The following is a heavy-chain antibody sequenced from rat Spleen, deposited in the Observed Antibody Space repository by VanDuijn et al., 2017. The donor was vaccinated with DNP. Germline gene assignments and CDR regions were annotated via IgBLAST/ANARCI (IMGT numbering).Heavy chain of an antibody. CDR2: ISYSGSS. D-gene: IGHD1-7*01. Sequence: EVQLQESGPGLVKPSQSLSLTCSVTGYSITSNYWGWIRKFPGNKMEYIGHISYSGSSNYNPSLKSRISITRDTSKNHFFLNLNSVTSEDTATYYCARWTRYFDYWGQGVMVTVSS. CDR3: ARWTRYFDY. V-gene: IGHV3-1*01. J-gene: IGHJ2*01. CDR1: GYSITSNY.